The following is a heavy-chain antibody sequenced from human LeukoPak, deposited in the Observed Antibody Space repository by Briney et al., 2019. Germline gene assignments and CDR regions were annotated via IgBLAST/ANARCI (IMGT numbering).Heavy chain of an antibody. D-gene: IGHD3-10*01. CDR3: ATSPMWFGELFGSYYLDV. CDR1: GGSFSGYY. V-gene: IGHV4-34*01. Sequence: SETLCLTCAVYGGSFSGYYCSWIRQPPGKGLEWIGEINHSGGTNYNPSLKSRVTISVDTSKNQFSLKLSSVTAADTAVYYCATSPMWFGELFGSYYLDVWGKGTTVTISS. J-gene: IGHJ6*03. CDR2: INHSGGT.